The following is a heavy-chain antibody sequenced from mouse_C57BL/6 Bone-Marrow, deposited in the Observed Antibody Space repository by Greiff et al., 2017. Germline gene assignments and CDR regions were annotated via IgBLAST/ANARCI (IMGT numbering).Heavy chain of an antibody. D-gene: IGHD1-1*01. CDR3: ARPVVAQYFDV. CDR2: INPYNGGT. V-gene: IGHV1-19*01. J-gene: IGHJ1*03. Sequence: EVQLQQSGPVLVKPGASVKMSCKASGYTFTDYYMNWVKQSHGKSLEWIGVINPYNGGTSYNQKFKGKATLTVDKSSSTAYMELNSLTSEDSAVYYCARPVVAQYFDVWGTGTTVTVSS. CDR1: GYTFTDYY.